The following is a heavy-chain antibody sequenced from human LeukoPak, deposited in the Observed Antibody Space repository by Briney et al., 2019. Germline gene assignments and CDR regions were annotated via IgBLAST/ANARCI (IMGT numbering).Heavy chain of an antibody. D-gene: IGHD3-22*01. CDR3: ARVRHSTYYYDSSGYYPNWFDP. CDR1: GYTFTGYY. CDR2: INPNSGGT. Sequence: SVKVSCKASGYTFTGYYMHWVRQAPGQGLEWMGRINPNSGGTNYAQKFQGRDTMTRDTTISTANMEMSRQRDDDTAVYYCARVRHSTYYYDSSGYYPNWFDPWGQGTLVTVSS. V-gene: IGHV1-2*06. J-gene: IGHJ5*02.